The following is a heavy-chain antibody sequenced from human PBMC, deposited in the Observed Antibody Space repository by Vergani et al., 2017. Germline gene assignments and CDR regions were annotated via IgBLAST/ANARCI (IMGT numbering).Heavy chain of an antibody. Sequence: QVQLVQSGAEVKKPGASVKVSCKASGYTFTSYYMHWVRQAPGQGLEWMGIINPSGGSTSYAQKFQGRVTMTRDTSTSTVYMELSSLRAEDTAVYYCAKDYGSGRRTYYFDYWGQGTLVTVSS. V-gene: IGHV1-46*01. D-gene: IGHD3-10*01. CDR1: GYTFTSYY. CDR3: AKDYGSGRRTYYFDY. J-gene: IGHJ4*02. CDR2: INPSGGST.